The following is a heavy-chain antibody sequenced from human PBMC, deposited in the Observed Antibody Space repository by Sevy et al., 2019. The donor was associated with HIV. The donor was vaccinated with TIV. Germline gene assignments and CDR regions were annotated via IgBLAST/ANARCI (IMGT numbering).Heavy chain of an antibody. CDR1: GFTFSVYW. Sequence: GGSLRLSCAASGFTFSVYWMSWVRQAPGKGLEWVATMKEDGSDKDYVDSVKGRFTISRDNAKNSLYLQMNSLRAEERAVDYGGGGGGGGYSYSLDCWGQGTLVTVSS. CDR2: MKEDGSDK. J-gene: IGHJ4*02. V-gene: IGHV3-7*04. CDR3: GGGGGGGYSYSLDC. D-gene: IGHD5-18*01.